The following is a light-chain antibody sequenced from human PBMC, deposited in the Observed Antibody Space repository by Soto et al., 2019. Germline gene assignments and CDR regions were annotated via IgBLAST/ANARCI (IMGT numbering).Light chain of an antibody. J-gene: IGKJ4*01. CDR1: QSLVSSDGNTY. V-gene: IGKV2-30*01. CDR3: VQGTHWRPD. CDR2: KVS. Sequence: DVVMTQSPLSLPVTLGQPASISCRSSQSLVSSDGNTYLNWFQQRPGQSPRRLIYKVSNRDSGVPDRFSGSGSGTDFTLKISRVEAEDVGVYYCVQGTHWRPDFGGGTKVEIK.